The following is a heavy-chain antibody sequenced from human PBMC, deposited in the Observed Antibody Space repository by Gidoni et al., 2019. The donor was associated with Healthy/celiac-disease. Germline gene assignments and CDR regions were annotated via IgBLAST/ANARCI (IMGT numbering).Heavy chain of an antibody. V-gene: IGHV3-48*03. Sequence: VQLVESGGGLVQPGGPLRLSCAPSGFTFRSYEMNWVRQAPGKGLEWVSYISSSGSTIYYADSVKGRFTISRDNAKNSLYLERNSLRAEDTDVDYCARGGGGGWNYLLACWGQGTLVTVSS. D-gene: IGHD1-7*01. CDR1: GFTFRSYE. CDR2: ISSSGSTI. J-gene: IGHJ4*02. CDR3: ARGGGGGWNYLLAC.